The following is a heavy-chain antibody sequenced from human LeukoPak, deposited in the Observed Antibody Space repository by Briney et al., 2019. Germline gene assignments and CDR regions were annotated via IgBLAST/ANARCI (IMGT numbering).Heavy chain of an antibody. D-gene: IGHD6-13*01. V-gene: IGHV3-23*01. CDR3: AKVQGSWYHDY. Sequence: PGGSLRLSCAGSGFTFSGYAMSWVRQAPGKGLGWVSGISVSGGSTHYADSVKGRFTISRDNSKNTLYLQMNSLRAEDTALYYCAKVQGSWYHDYWGQGTLVTVSS. J-gene: IGHJ4*02. CDR2: ISVSGGST. CDR1: GFTFSGYA.